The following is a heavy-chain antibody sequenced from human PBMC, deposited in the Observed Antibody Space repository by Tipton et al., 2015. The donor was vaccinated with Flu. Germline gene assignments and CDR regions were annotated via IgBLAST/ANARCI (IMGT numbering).Heavy chain of an antibody. Sequence: LRLSCTVSGGSISSYYWSWIRQPPGKGLEWIGYIHYSGSTNYNPSLKSRVTISVDTSKNQFSLKLSSVTAADTAVYYCARDRVLYGMDVWDQGTTVTVSS. CDR2: IHYSGST. V-gene: IGHV4-59*01. D-gene: IGHD1-1*01. CDR1: GGSISSYY. CDR3: ARDRVLYGMDV. J-gene: IGHJ6*02.